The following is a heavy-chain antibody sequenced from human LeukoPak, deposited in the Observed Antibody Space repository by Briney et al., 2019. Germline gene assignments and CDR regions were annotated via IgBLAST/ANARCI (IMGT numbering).Heavy chain of an antibody. CDR3: AKDSDSPVRGVPSYYYYYYMDV. CDR2: IRYDGSNK. CDR1: GFTFSSYG. V-gene: IGHV3-30*02. J-gene: IGHJ6*03. D-gene: IGHD3-10*01. Sequence: PGRSLRLSCAASGFTFSSYGMHWVRQAPGKGLEWVAFIRYDGSNKYYADSVKGRFTISRDNSKNTLYLQMNSLRAEDTAVYYCAKDSDSPVRGVPSYYYYYYMDVWGKGTTVTISS.